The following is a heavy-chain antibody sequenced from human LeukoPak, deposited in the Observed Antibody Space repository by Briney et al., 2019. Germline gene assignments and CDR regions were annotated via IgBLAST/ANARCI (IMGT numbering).Heavy chain of an antibody. D-gene: IGHD1-26*01. J-gene: IGHJ4*02. CDR1: AFTFSSYG. CDR2: ISGSGDST. CDR3: SGGWDFDY. V-gene: IGHV3-23*01. Sequence: GSLRLSCAASAFTFSSYGMSWVRQAPGKGLEWVSDISGSGDSTNYADSVKGRFTISRDNAKNSLYLQMNSLRAEDTAVYYCSGGWDFDYWGQGTLVTVSS.